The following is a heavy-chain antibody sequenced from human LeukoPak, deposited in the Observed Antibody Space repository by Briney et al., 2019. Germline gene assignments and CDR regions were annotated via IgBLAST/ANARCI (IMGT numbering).Heavy chain of an antibody. D-gene: IGHD3-9*01. CDR3: ARTYYDILTGYNPYFDY. J-gene: IGHJ4*02. Sequence: GGSLRLSCAASEFTFSSYNMNWVRQAPGKGLEWVSSITASSTAIYSADSVKGRFTISRDNAKNFLYLQMNSLRAEDTAVYYCARTYYDILTGYNPYFDYWGQGILVTVSS. CDR1: EFTFSSYN. CDR2: ITASSTAI. V-gene: IGHV3-21*01.